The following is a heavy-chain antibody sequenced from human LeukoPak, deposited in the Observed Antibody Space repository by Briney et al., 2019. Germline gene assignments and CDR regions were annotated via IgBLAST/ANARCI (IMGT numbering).Heavy chain of an antibody. D-gene: IGHD4-17*01. CDR3: AKVDYGDYNWFDP. Sequence: GGSLRLSCAASGFTVSDHYMTWVRQAPGKGLEWVSITYTGGSTYYADSVKGRFTISRDNSKNTLYLQMNSLRAEDTAVYYCAKVDYGDYNWFDPWGQGTLVTVSS. CDR1: GFTVSDHY. J-gene: IGHJ5*02. V-gene: IGHV3-53*01. CDR2: TYTGGST.